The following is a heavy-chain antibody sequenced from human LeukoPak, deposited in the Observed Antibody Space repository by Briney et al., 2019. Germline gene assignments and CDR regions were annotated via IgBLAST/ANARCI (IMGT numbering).Heavy chain of an antibody. CDR1: GGTFSSYA. Sequence: GSSVKVSCKASGGTFSSYAISWVRQAPGQGLEWMGGIIPIFGTANYAQKLQGRVTMTTDTSTSTAYMELRSLRSDDTAVYYCARGHNFGYDYWGQGTLLTVSS. CDR2: IIPIFGTA. J-gene: IGHJ4*02. CDR3: ARGHNFGYDY. V-gene: IGHV1-69*05. D-gene: IGHD5-18*01.